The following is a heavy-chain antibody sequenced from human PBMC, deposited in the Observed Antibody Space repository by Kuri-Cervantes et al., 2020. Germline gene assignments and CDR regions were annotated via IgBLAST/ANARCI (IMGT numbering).Heavy chain of an antibody. CDR2: ISSSSGYI. V-gene: IGHV3-21*01. J-gene: IGHJ6*02. CDR3: AKVHSSGWYFADMDV. Sequence: GGSLRLSCAASGFTFSSYSMNWVRQAPGKGLEWVSSISSSSGYIYYADSVKGRFTISRDNSKNTLYLQMNSLRAEDTAVYYCAKVHSSGWYFADMDVWGQGTTVTVSS. D-gene: IGHD6-19*01. CDR1: GFTFSSYS.